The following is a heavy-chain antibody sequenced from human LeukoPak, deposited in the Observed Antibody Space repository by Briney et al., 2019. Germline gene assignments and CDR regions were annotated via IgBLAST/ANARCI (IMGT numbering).Heavy chain of an antibody. CDR3: AREMINYYGSGRRDWFDP. J-gene: IGHJ5*02. D-gene: IGHD3-10*01. V-gene: IGHV1-18*01. Sequence: ASVKVSCKASGYTFTSYGISWVRQAPGQGLEWMGWISAYNGNTNYAQKLQGRVTMTTDTSTSTAYMELRSLRSDDTAVYYCAREMINYYGSGRRDWFDPWGQGTLVTVSS. CDR1: GYTFTSYG. CDR2: ISAYNGNT.